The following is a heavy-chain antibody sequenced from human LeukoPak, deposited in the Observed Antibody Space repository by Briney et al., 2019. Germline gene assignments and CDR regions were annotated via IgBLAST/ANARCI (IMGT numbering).Heavy chain of an antibody. J-gene: IGHJ4*02. CDR3: ARDQLWPYPHYLDS. Sequence: GGSLRLSCAASGFAFSSCSMNWVRQAPGKGLEWISYISSDGGTIFYADSLKGRFTLSRDNAKNSLDLRMNSLRDEDTAVYYCARDQLWPYPHYLDSWGLGTLVTVS. CDR2: ISSDGGTI. D-gene: IGHD5-18*01. CDR1: GFAFSSCS. V-gene: IGHV3-48*02.